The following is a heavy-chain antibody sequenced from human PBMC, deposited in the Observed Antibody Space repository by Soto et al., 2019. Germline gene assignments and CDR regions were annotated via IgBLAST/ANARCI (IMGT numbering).Heavy chain of an antibody. J-gene: IGHJ4*01. CDR1: GFTFSSYA. V-gene: IGHV3-30-3*01. CDR2: ISYDGSNK. D-gene: IGHD3-3*01. Sequence: QVQLVESGGGVVQPGRSLRLSCAASGFTFSSYAMHWVRQAPGKGLEWVAVISYDGSNKYYADSVKGRFTISRDNSKNTLYLQMNSLRAEDTAVYYCARDGYYDFWSGYLGSFGYFDYWGHGTLVTVSS. CDR3: ARDGYYDFWSGYLGSFGYFDY.